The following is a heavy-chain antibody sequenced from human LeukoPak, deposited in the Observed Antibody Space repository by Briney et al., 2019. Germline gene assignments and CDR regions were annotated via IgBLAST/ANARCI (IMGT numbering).Heavy chain of an antibody. CDR2: INAGNSNT. V-gene: IGHV1-3*01. D-gene: IGHD6-13*01. Sequence: ASVKVSCKASGYTFTSYAMHWVRQAPGQRLEWMGWINAGNSNTKYSQKFQGRVTITRDTSASTAYMELSSLRSEDTAVYYCARESNWSAQDYWGQGTLVTVSS. J-gene: IGHJ4*02. CDR1: GYTFTSYA. CDR3: ARESNWSAQDY.